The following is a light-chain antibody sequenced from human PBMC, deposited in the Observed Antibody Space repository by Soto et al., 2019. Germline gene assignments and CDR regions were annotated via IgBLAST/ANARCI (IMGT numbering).Light chain of an antibody. CDR1: SSNIGAGYD. Sequence: QSVLTQPPSVSGAPGQRVTISCSGGSSNIGAGYDVNWYRQLPGTAPKLLIYGNSDRPSGVPDRFSGSKSGTSASLAITGLQAEDEADYCCQSYDRSLRTDVFGAGTKVTVL. V-gene: IGLV1-40*01. J-gene: IGLJ1*01. CDR3: QSYDRSLRTDV. CDR2: GNS.